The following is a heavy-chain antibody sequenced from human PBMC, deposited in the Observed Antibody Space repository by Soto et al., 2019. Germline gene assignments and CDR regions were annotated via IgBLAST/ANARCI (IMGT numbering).Heavy chain of an antibody. CDR1: GYTFTSYA. CDR3: ARFPRRRELRERDAFDI. CDR2: INTNTGNP. V-gene: IGHV7-4-1*02. D-gene: IGHD1-26*01. Sequence: ASVKVSCKASGYTFTSYAMNWVRQAPGQGLEWMGWINTNTGNPTYAQGFTGRFVFSLDTSVSTAYLQISSLKAEDTAVYYCARFPRRRELRERDAFDIWGQGTMVTVSS. J-gene: IGHJ3*02.